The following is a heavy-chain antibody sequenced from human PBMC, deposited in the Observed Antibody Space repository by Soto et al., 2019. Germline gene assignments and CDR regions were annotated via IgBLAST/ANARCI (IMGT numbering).Heavy chain of an antibody. V-gene: IGHV4-30-2*01. CDR2: IYHSGST. CDR3: ASGLVTTLHY. D-gene: IGHD4-17*01. J-gene: IGHJ4*02. Sequence: SETLSLTCTVSGGSISSSGYNRSWIRQHPGKGLEWIGYIYHSGSTYYNPSLKSRVTISVDRSKNQFSLKLSSVTAADTAVYYCASGLVTTLHYWGQGTLVTVSS. CDR1: GGSISSSGYN.